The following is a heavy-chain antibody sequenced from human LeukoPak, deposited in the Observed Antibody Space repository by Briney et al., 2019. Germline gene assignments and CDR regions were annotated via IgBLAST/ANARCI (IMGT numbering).Heavy chain of an antibody. V-gene: IGHV4-59*08. Sequence: SETLSLTCTVSGGSISGDHWNWIRQPPGKGLEWIRYIYYSGNTNYNPSLKSRVTISVDTSKNQFSLKLNSVTAADTAVYYCARRNDFGIWGQGSMVTVSS. CDR2: IYYSGNT. J-gene: IGHJ3*02. CDR3: ARRNDFGI. CDR1: GGSISGDH.